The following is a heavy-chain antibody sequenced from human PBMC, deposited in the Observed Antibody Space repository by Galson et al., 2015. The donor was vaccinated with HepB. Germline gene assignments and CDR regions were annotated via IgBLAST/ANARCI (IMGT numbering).Heavy chain of an antibody. D-gene: IGHD6-13*01. Sequence: SLRLSCAASGFTFSSYAMSWVRQAPGKGLEWVSGISGPGGTTSYADSVTGRFTISRDNSKNTLYLQMNSPRAEDTAVYYCVKDQRGIEVGGPYWGQGTLVTVSS. J-gene: IGHJ4*02. V-gene: IGHV3-23*01. CDR1: GFTFSSYA. CDR2: ISGPGGTT. CDR3: VKDQRGIEVGGPY.